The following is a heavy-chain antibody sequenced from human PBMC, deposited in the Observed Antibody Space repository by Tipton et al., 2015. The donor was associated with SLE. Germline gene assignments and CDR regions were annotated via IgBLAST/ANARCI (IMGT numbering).Heavy chain of an antibody. CDR3: ARTRGVMVRGGSYYMDV. D-gene: IGHD3-10*01. CDR1: GYTFTSYG. Sequence: QVQLVQSGAEVKKPGASVKVSCKASGYTFTSYGISWVRQAPGQGLEWMGWINAYNGNTNYAQKLQGRVTMTTDTSTSTAYMELRSLRPDDTAVYYCARTRGVMVRGGSYYMDVWGKGTTVTVSS. J-gene: IGHJ6*03. CDR2: INAYNGNT. V-gene: IGHV1-18*04.